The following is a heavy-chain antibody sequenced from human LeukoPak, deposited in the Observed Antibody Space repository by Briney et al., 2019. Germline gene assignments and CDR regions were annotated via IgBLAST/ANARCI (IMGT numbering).Heavy chain of an antibody. CDR1: GFTFTSYW. Sequence: GGSLRLSCAASGFTFTSYWMTWVRQAPGKGLEWVANIKHDGSQRYYVDSVKGRFTISRDDAKNSVYLKMNSLRVEDTAVFYWARQVPRTYSFDYWGQGILVTVSS. V-gene: IGHV3-7*01. D-gene: IGHD1-7*01. CDR3: ARQVPRTYSFDY. J-gene: IGHJ4*02. CDR2: IKHDGSQR.